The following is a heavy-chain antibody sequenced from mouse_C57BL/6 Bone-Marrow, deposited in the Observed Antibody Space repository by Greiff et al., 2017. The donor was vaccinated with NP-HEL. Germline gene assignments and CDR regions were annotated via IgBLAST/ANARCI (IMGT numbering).Heavy chain of an antibody. V-gene: IGHV7-1*01. Sequence: EVQRVESGGGLVQSGRSLRLSCAPSGFTFSDFYMEWVRQAPGKGLEWIAASRNKANDYTTEYSASVKGRFIVSRDTSQSILYLQMNALRAEDTAIYYCARDGTYYSFADWGQGTLVTVSA. D-gene: IGHD1-1*01. CDR1: GFTFSDFY. CDR2: SRNKANDYTT. CDR3: ARDGTYYSFAD. J-gene: IGHJ3*01.